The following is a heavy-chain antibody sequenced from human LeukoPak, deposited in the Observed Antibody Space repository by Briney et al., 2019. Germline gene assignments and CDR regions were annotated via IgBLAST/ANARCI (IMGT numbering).Heavy chain of an antibody. CDR2: INPSGGST. CDR1: GYTFTSYY. V-gene: IGHV1-46*01. CDR3: ARDGAEDYYGSGSYGYYYYGMDV. Sequence: ASVKVSCKASGYTFTSYYMHWVRQAPGQGLEWMGIINPSGGSTSYAQKFQGRVTMTRDTSTSTVYMELSSLRSEDTAVYYCARDGAEDYYGSGSYGYYYYGMDVWGQGTTVTVSS. J-gene: IGHJ6*02. D-gene: IGHD3-10*01.